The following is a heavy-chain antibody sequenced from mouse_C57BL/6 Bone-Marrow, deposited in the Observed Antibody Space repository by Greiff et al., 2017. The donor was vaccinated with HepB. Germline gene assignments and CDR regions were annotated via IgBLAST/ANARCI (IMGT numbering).Heavy chain of an antibody. D-gene: IGHD1-1*01. Sequence: EVQLQQSGAEHVRPGASVKLSCTASGFNIKDYYMHWVKQRPEQGLEWIGRIDPEDGDTEYAPKFQGKATMTADTSSNTAYLQLSSLTSEDTAVYYCTTVYGSSPAWFAYWGQGTLVTVSA. CDR3: TTVYGSSPAWFAY. J-gene: IGHJ3*01. V-gene: IGHV14-1*01. CDR1: GFNIKDYY. CDR2: IDPEDGDT.